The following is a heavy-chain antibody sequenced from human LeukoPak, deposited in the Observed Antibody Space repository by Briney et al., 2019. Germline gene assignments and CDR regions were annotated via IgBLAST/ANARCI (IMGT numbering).Heavy chain of an antibody. CDR3: AHRLGSIAAAGTLYNWFDP. Sequence: KESGPTLVKPTQTLTLTCTFSGFSLSTSGVGVGWIRQPPGKALEWLALIYWDDDKRYSPSLKGRLTITKDTSKNQVVLTMTNMDPVDTATYYCAHRLGSIAAAGTLYNWFDPWGQGTLVTVSS. J-gene: IGHJ5*02. D-gene: IGHD6-13*01. CDR2: IYWDDDK. V-gene: IGHV2-5*02. CDR1: GFSLSTSGVG.